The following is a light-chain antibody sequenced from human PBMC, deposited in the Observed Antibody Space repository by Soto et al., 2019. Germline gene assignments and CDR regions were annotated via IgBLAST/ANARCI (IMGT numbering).Light chain of an antibody. CDR2: DVS. J-gene: IGLJ1*01. CDR3: SSYTTSSTYV. Sequence: QSALTQPASVSGSPGQSITISCTGTSSDVGGYNYVSWYQQHPGKAHKLMIYDVSNRPSGVSNRFSGSKSGNTASLTISGHQAEDEADYYCSSYTTSSTYVFGTGTKLTVL. V-gene: IGLV2-14*01. CDR1: SSDVGGYNY.